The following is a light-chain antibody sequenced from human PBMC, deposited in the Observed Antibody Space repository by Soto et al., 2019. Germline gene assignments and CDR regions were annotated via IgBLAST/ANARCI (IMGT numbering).Light chain of an antibody. V-gene: IGKV3-15*01. J-gene: IGKJ1*01. CDR1: QSVINN. Sequence: ILMTQSPATLSVSPGERATLSCRASQSVINNLAWYQQKPGQAPRLLIYDASTRATGIPARFSGSGSGPEFTLPISGLQSEDFAVYYCQQYNNWPPWTFGQGTKVEIK. CDR3: QQYNNWPPWT. CDR2: DAS.